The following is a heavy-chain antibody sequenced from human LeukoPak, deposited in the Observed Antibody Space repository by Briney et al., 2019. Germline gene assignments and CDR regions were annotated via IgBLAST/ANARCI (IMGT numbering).Heavy chain of an antibody. Sequence: SETLSLTCAVYGGAFSGYYWSWIRQPTGKGLEWIGEINHSGSTNYNPSLKSRVTISVDTSKNQFSLKLSSVTAADTAVYYCARGQQRHKNWFDPWGQGTLVTVSS. D-gene: IGHD2-2*01. J-gene: IGHJ5*02. CDR1: GGAFSGYY. CDR2: INHSGST. CDR3: ARGQQRHKNWFDP. V-gene: IGHV4-34*01.